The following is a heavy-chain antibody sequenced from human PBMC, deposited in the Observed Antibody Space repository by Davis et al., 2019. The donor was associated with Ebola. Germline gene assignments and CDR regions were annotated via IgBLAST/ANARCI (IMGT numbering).Heavy chain of an antibody. V-gene: IGHV4-39*07. Sequence: GSLRLSCTVSGDSIRGNSDYWGWIRQPPGKGLVWIESNSLSGILYYNPSLKSRVTISVDTSKNQFSLKLSSVTAADTAVYYCARGPSIAAWDYWGQGTLVTVSS. J-gene: IGHJ4*02. CDR2: NSLSGIL. CDR3: ARGPSIAAWDY. D-gene: IGHD6-13*01. CDR1: GDSIRGNSDY.